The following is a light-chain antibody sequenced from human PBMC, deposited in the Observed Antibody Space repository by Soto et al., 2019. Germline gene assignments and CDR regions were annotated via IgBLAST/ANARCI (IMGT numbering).Light chain of an antibody. Sequence: EIMMTQSPGTLSASPGERATLSCRASQSVSSNLAWYQQKPGQAHRLLIYAVSTMATGIPARFSGSGYRTACTLTVSNLHSEDFAVYYGQQYNKWPLTFGQGTQVEIK. CDR3: QQYNKWPLT. V-gene: IGKV3-15*01. J-gene: IGKJ1*01. CDR2: AVS. CDR1: QSVSSN.